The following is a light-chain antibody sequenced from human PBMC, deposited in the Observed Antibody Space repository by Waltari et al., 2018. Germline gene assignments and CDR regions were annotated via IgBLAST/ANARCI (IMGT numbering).Light chain of an antibody. CDR3: QQYGSSPRT. J-gene: IGKJ1*01. Sequence: EIVLTQSPATLSLFPGERATLSCRASQSVTSSFLAWYQQKPGQPPRLLIYGASSRATGIPGRFSGSGSGTDFTLSISSLEPEDFAVYYCQQYGSSPRTFGQGTKVEIK. CDR1: QSVTSSF. CDR2: GAS. V-gene: IGKV3-20*01.